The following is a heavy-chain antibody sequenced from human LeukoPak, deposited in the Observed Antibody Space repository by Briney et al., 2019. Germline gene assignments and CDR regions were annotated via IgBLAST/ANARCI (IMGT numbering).Heavy chain of an antibody. V-gene: IGHV4-38-2*01. J-gene: IGHJ4*02. CDR3: ARLRGSCQHFDY. CDR1: GYSISSGYD. D-gene: IGHD1-26*01. Sequence: SSETLSLTCAVSGYSISSGYDWGWIRPPPGKGLEWIGSIYHSGSTYYNPSLKSRVTISVDTSKNQFSLKLSSVTAADTAVYYCARLRGSCQHFDYWGQGTLVTVSS. CDR2: IYHSGST.